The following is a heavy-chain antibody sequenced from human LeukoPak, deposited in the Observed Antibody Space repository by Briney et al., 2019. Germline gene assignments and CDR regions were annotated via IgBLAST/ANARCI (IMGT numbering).Heavy chain of an antibody. Sequence: ASVKVPCKVSGYTLTELSMHWVRQAPGKGLEWMGGFDPEDGETIYAQKFQGRVTMTEDTSTDTAYMELSSLRSEDTAVYYCATDPASMVATGYWGQGTLVTVSS. CDR3: ATDPASMVATGY. CDR1: GYTLTELS. V-gene: IGHV1-24*01. J-gene: IGHJ4*02. D-gene: IGHD5-12*01. CDR2: FDPEDGET.